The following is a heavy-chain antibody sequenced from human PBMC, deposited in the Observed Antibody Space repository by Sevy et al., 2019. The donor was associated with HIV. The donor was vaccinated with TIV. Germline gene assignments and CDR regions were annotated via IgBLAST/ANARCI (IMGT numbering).Heavy chain of an antibody. CDR3: TGENAWGRGYS. D-gene: IGHD1-26*01. CDR2: IYYNGHI. CDR1: GSSITSLY. V-gene: IGHV4-59*08. J-gene: IGHJ4*02. Sequence: SETLSLTCTVSGSSITSLYWNWIRQPPGKGLEWIANIYYNGHINYNPSLKSRVTLSLDTSKNQFSLRLSSVTAADTAMYYCTGENAWGRGYSWGQGTLVTVSS.